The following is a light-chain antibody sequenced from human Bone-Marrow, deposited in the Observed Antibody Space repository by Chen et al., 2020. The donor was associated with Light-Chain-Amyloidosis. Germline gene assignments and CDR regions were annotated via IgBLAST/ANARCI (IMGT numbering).Light chain of an antibody. CDR1: DLPTKY. V-gene: IGLV3-25*03. CDR3: QSADSSGTYEVI. J-gene: IGLJ2*01. Sequence: SYELTQPPSVSVSPGQTARITCSGDDLPTKYAYWYQQKPGQAPVLVIHSDTRRPSGISERFSGSSSGTTATLTISGVQAEDEADYHCQSADSSGTYEVIFGGGTKLTVL. CDR2: SDT.